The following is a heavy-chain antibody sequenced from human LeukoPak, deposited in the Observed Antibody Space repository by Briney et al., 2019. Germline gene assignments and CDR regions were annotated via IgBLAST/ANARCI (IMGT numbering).Heavy chain of an antibody. CDR2: IYTSGST. Sequence: PSETLSLTCTVSGGSISSGSYYWSWFRQPAGKGLEWIGRIYTSGSTNYNPSLKSRVTISVDTSKNQFSLKLSSVTAADTAVYYCARDRVAVAGTFDYWGQGTLVTVSS. CDR3: ARDRVAVAGTFDY. D-gene: IGHD6-19*01. CDR1: GGSISSGSYY. J-gene: IGHJ4*02. V-gene: IGHV4-61*02.